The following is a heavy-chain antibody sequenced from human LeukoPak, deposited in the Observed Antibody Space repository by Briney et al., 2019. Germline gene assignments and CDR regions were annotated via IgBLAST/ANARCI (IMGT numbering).Heavy chain of an antibody. V-gene: IGHV4-39*07. CDR2: IYYSGST. Sequence: SETLSLTCTVSGGSISSSSYYWGWIRQPPGKGLEWIGSIYYSGSTYYNPSLKSRVTISVDTSKNQFSLKLSSVTAADTAVYYCARGLLTMVRGVPHWHWFDPWGQGTLVTVSS. CDR3: ARGLLTMVRGVPHWHWFDP. D-gene: IGHD3-10*01. J-gene: IGHJ5*02. CDR1: GGSISSSSYY.